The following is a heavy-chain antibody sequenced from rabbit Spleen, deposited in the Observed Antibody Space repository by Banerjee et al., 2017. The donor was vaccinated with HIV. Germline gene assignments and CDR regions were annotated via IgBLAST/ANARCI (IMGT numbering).Heavy chain of an antibody. D-gene: IGHD1-1*01. CDR3: VRGASSSGYYSL. CDR1: GFDFSNYG. V-gene: IGHV1S7*01. J-gene: IGHJ4*01. Sequence: QLVESGGGLVQPGESLKLSCKASGFDFSNYGVSWVRQAPGKGLEWIGYIDAVFGTTYYATWVNGRFTISSHNAQNTLFLQLNSLTAADTATYFCVRGASSSGYYSLWGPGTLVTVS. CDR2: IDAVFGTT.